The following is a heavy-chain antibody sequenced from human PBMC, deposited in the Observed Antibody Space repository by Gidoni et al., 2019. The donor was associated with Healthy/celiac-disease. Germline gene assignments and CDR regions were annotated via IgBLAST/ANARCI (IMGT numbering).Heavy chain of an antibody. J-gene: IGHJ5*02. CDR3: ARELDIVVVPAAIPGWFDP. CDR1: GFTFSSYS. V-gene: IGHV3-21*01. D-gene: IGHD2-2*03. Sequence: EVQLVESGGGLVKPGGSLRLSCAASGFTFSSYSMNWVRQAPGKGLEGVSSISSSSSYIYYADSVKGRFTISRDNAKHSLYLQRNSLRAEDTAVYYCARELDIVVVPAAIPGWFDPWGQGTLVTVSS. CDR2: ISSSSSYI.